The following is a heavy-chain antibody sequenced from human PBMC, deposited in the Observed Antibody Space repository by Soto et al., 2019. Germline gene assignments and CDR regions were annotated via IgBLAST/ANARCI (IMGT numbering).Heavy chain of an antibody. J-gene: IGHJ4*02. Sequence: EVQLLESGGGLVQPGGSLRLSCAASGFTFSSYAMSWVHQAPGKGLEWVSSISGSGGSTYYADSVKGRFTISRDNSKNTLYLQRNNLRAEDTAVYYCAKPGAGLGGGYYLFDYWGQGTLVTVSS. D-gene: IGHD3-22*01. CDR3: AKPGAGLGGGYYLFDY. CDR2: ISGSGGST. CDR1: GFTFSSYA. V-gene: IGHV3-23*01.